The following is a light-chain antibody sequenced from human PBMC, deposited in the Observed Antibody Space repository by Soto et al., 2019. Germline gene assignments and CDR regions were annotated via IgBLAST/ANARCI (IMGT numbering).Light chain of an antibody. CDR1: SSNIGKNY. V-gene: IGLV1-51*02. J-gene: IGLJ1*01. CDR2: ENN. Sequence: QSVLTQPPSVSAAPGQKVTISCSGSSSNIGKNYVSWYQQLPGTAPKLLFYENNKRPSGIPDRFSGSKSGTSATLGITGLQAEDEADYYCQSYDSSLSGSVFGTGTRSPS. CDR3: QSYDSSLSGSV.